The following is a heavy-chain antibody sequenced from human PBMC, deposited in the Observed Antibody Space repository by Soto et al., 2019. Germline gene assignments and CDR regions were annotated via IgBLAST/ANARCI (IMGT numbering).Heavy chain of an antibody. CDR3: ARGDTIFGTPIPFKKDGYYYYMDV. V-gene: IGHV4-59*01. Sequence: PSETLSLTCTVSGGSISSYYWSWIRQPPGKGLEWIGYIYYSGSTNYNPSLKSRVTISVDTSKNQFSLKLSSVTAADTAVYYCARGDTIFGTPIPFKKDGYYYYMDVCGEGTTVTVSS. J-gene: IGHJ6*03. CDR1: GGSISSYY. CDR2: IYYSGST. D-gene: IGHD3-3*01.